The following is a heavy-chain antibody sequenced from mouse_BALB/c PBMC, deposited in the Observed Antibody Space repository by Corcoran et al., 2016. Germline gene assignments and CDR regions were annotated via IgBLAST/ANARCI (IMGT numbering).Heavy chain of an antibody. CDR1: GYTLTNYG. CDR3: ARRSTVVAYYYAMDY. CDR2: INTYTGEP. V-gene: IGHV9-1*02. Sequence: QIQLVQPEPELKKPGETVEISCKDYGYTLTNYGMNWVKQAPGKGLKWMGWINTYTGEPTYDDDFKGRFAFSLETSASTAYLQINNLKNEDMATYFCARRSTVVAYYYAMDYWGQGTSVTVSS. J-gene: IGHJ4*01. D-gene: IGHD1-1*01.